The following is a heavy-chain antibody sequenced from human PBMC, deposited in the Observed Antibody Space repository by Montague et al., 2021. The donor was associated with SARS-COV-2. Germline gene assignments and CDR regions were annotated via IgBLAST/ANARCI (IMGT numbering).Heavy chain of an antibody. CDR1: GGSISNGDYF. Sequence: TLSLTCTVSGGSISNGDYFWNWIRQLPGKGLEWIGYIHNSGATYYNPSLKSRVAISVDTSKNHFSLNLNSLTAADTAIYYCASASCGGDCYVFDIWGRGTMVTVSS. CDR2: IHNSGAT. V-gene: IGHV4-31*03. D-gene: IGHD2-21*02. CDR3: ASASCGGDCYVFDI. J-gene: IGHJ3*02.